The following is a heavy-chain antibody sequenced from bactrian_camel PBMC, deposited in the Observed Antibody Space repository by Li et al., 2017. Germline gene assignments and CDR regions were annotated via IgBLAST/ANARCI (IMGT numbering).Heavy chain of an antibody. V-gene: IGHV3S55*01. CDR3: AASLSPVCTAPMLKSLVTSVFGY. CDR1: KYTSSSYC. Sequence: HVQLVESGGGSVQSGGSLRLSCTASKYTSSSYCMGWYRQVPGKEREGVGYIDSDGSANYADSVKGRFAISKDNSKNILYLQMNNLRPEDTAMYYRAASLSPVCTAPMLKSLVTSVFGYWGQGTQVTVS. CDR2: IDSDGSA. J-gene: IGHJ6*01. D-gene: IGHD4*01.